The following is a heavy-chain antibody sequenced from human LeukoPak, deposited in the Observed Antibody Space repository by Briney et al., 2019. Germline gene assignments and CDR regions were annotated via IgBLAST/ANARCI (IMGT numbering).Heavy chain of an antibody. CDR2: MSGSGGTK. Sequence: GGSLRLSCAVSGITLSNYGMSWVRQAPGKGLEWVAGMSGSGGTKTYADSVKGRFTISRDNSKNTLFLQMNSLRAEDTAVYFCAKRGVVIRVILVGFHKEAYYFDSWGQGALVAVSS. D-gene: IGHD3/OR15-3a*01. J-gene: IGHJ4*02. V-gene: IGHV3-23*01. CDR1: GITLSNYG. CDR3: AKRGVVIRVILVGFHKEAYYFDS.